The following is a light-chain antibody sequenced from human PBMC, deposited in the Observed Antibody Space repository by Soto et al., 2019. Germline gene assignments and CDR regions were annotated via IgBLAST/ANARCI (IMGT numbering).Light chain of an antibody. J-gene: IGLJ2*01. Sequence: QSALTQPPSVSGSPGQSVTISCTGTSSDVGGYDYVSWYQQQSGKAPKLIIYEVPNRPSGVPDRFSGSKSGNTASLTISGGQAEDEAADYCSSYAGSSNVIFGAGTQLTVL. CDR3: SSYAGSSNVI. CDR1: SSDVGGYDY. CDR2: EVP. V-gene: IGLV2-8*01.